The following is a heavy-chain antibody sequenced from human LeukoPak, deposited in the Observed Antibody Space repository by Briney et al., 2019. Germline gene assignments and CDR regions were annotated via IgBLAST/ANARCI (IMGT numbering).Heavy chain of an antibody. V-gene: IGHV3-33*01. CDR3: AREVGATYFDY. CDR1: GFTFSSYG. Sequence: GRSLRLSCAASGFTFSSYGMHWVRQAPGKGLEWVAVIWYDGRNKYYADSVKGRFTISRDNSKNTLYLQMNSLRAEDTAVYYCAREVGATYFDYWGQGTLVTVSS. D-gene: IGHD1-26*01. J-gene: IGHJ4*02. CDR2: IWYDGRNK.